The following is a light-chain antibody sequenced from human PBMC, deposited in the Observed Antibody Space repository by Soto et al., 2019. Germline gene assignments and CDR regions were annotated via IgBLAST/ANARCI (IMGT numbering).Light chain of an antibody. CDR3: SAYGGXXXXX. V-gene: IGLV2-8*01. J-gene: IGLJ1*01. Sequence: QSALTQPPSASGSPGQSVTISCTGTSSDVGGYNYVSWYQHHPGKAPKLVIYDVSKRPSGVPDRFSGSKSGNTASLTVSGLQAEDEADYYCSAYGGXXXXXFGTXT. CDR1: SSDVGGYNY. CDR2: DVS.